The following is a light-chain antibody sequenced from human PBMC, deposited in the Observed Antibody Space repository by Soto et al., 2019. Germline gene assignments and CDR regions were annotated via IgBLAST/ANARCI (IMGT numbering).Light chain of an antibody. CDR3: EQYTGYAK. CDR2: DAS. V-gene: IGKV1-5*01. J-gene: IGKJ1*01. Sequence: SVGAGAFKKCRASQSLNSRLAWYQQRPGKAPQLLIYDASTLESGVPSRFSGSRSRKEITVCSLRIHPDTVLPFNCEQYTGYAKLGRGTKVDIK. CDR1: QSLNSR.